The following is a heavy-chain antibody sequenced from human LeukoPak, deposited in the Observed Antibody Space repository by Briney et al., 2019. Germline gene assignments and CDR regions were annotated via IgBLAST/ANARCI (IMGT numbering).Heavy chain of an antibody. CDR3: TTAAVAAEWPFDY. Sequence: GGSLRLSCAASGFTFSNAWMSWVRQAPGKWLEWVGRIKSKTDGGTTDYAAPVKGRFTISRDDSKNTLYLQMNSLKTEDTAVYYRTTAAVAAEWPFDYWGQGTLVTVSS. CDR2: IKSKTDGGTT. CDR1: GFTFSNAW. D-gene: IGHD6-19*01. J-gene: IGHJ4*02. V-gene: IGHV3-15*01.